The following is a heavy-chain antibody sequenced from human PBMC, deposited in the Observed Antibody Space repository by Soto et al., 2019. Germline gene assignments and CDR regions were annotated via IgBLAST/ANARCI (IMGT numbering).Heavy chain of an antibody. D-gene: IGHD3-22*01. CDR2: ISWDGGST. CDR1: GFTFDDYT. V-gene: IGHV3-43*01. Sequence: EVQLVESGGVVVQPGGSLRLSCAASGFTFDDYTMHWVRQAPGKGLEWVSLISWDGGSTYYADSVKGRFTISRDNSKNSLYLQMNSLRSEDAAVYYCARNDYDSSAYYGSYYNGMDVWGQGTTVTVSS. J-gene: IGHJ6*02. CDR3: ARNDYDSSAYYGSYYNGMDV.